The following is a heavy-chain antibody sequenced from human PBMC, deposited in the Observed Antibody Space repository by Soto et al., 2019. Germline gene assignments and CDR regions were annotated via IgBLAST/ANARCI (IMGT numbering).Heavy chain of an antibody. CDR1: GFTADDYA. D-gene: IGHD4-17*01. CDR2: ISSNSDTI. V-gene: IGHV3-9*02. J-gene: IGHJ4*02. Sequence: EVQLVESGGGLVQPGRSLRLSCVASGFTADDYAMHWVRQAPGKGLEWVSGISSNSDTIDYADSVNGRFTISRENANNSLLLQMNSLRPEDMALYYCAKDMKWGGMTTIHYFVSWVQGTLVTVAS. CDR3: AKDMKWGGMTTIHYFVS.